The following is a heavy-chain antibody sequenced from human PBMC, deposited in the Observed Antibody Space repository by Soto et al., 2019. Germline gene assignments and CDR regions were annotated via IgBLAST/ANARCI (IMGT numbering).Heavy chain of an antibody. J-gene: IGHJ4*02. CDR2: ISPDGSST. Sequence: PGGSLRLSCEASGFTLSGYWMHWVRQVPGKGLVWVSRISPDGSSTTHADSVKGRFTISRDNSKNTLYLQMNSLRAEDTAVYYCAKEIAVAGPSYFDFWGQGTLVTVSS. D-gene: IGHD6-19*01. CDR1: GFTLSGYW. CDR3: AKEIAVAGPSYFDF. V-gene: IGHV3-74*01.